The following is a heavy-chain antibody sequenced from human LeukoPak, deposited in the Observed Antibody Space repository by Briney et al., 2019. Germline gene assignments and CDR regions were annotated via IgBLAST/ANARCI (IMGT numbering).Heavy chain of an antibody. D-gene: IGHD3/OR15-3a*01. CDR2: FDPEDGET. V-gene: IGHV1-24*01. CDR3: ATGLSPSYDFWSGYYAFDI. Sequence: ASVKVSCKVSGYTLTELSMHWVRQAPGKGLEWMGGFDPEDGETIYAQKFQGRVTMTEDTSTDTAYMELSNLRSEDTAVYYCATGLSPSYDFWSGYYAFDIWGQGTMVTVSS. CDR1: GYTLTELS. J-gene: IGHJ3*02.